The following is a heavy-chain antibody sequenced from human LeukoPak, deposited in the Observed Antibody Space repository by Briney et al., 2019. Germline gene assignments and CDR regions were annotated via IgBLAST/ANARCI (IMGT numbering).Heavy chain of an antibody. J-gene: IGHJ4*02. D-gene: IGHD3-22*01. Sequence: SVKVSCKASGGTFSSYAISWVRQAPGQGLEWMGGIIPIFGTANYAQKLQGRVTMTTDTSTSTAYMELRSLRSDDTAVYYCARDSYDSSGYYSLDYWGQGTLVTVSS. CDR3: ARDSYDSSGYYSLDY. CDR2: IIPIFGTA. CDR1: GGTFSSYA. V-gene: IGHV1-69*05.